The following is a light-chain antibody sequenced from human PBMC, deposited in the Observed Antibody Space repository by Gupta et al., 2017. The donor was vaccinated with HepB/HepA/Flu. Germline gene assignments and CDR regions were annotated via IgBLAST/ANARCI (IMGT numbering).Light chain of an antibody. J-gene: IGKJ1*01. CDR1: QSISRY. V-gene: IGKV1-39*01. CDR3: QQSCSPPWT. CDR2: AAS. Sequence: DIQMTQSPSSLSASVADRVTITCRASQSISRYLNWYQQNPGKAPKLLSYAASSLQSGVPSRFSGSGSGTDFTLTISSLQPEDLANYYCQQSCSPPWTFGQGTKVEIK.